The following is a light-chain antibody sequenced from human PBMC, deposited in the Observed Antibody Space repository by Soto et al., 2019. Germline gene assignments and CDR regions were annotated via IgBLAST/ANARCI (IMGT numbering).Light chain of an antibody. V-gene: IGKV3-15*01. Sequence: EIVMTQSPATLSGSPLERCTRSFVTTRSVRNKLAWYQQKPGQAPRLLIYDASTRATGIPARFRGSGSGTEFTLTISSLQSEDFAVYHCQQYCMWPQTFGQGTKVDIK. CDR1: RSVRNK. J-gene: IGKJ1*01. CDR3: QQYCMWPQT. CDR2: DAS.